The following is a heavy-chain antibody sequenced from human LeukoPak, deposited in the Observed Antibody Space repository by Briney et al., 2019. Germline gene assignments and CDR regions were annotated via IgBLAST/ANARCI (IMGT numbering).Heavy chain of an antibody. Sequence: GGSLRLSCAASGFTFSSYSTNWVRQAPGKGLEWVSSISSSNYIYYADSVKGRFTISRDNAKNSLYLQMNSLRAEDTAVYYCARGRGYCSSTSCLNWFDPWGQGTLVTVSS. V-gene: IGHV3-21*01. D-gene: IGHD2-2*01. CDR2: ISSSNYI. CDR3: ARGRGYCSSTSCLNWFDP. CDR1: GFTFSSYS. J-gene: IGHJ5*02.